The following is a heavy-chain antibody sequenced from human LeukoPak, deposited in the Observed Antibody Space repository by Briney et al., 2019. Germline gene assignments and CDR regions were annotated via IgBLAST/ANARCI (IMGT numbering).Heavy chain of an antibody. J-gene: IGHJ4*02. V-gene: IGHV3-7*03. D-gene: IGHD2-15*01. CDR3: AREGDYCSGGSCYYYFDY. Sequence: GSLRLSCAASGFTFSSYWMSWVRQAPGKGLEGVANIKQDGSEKYYVDSVKGRFTISRDNAKNSLYLQMNSLRAEDTAVYYCAREGDYCSGGSCYYYFDYWGQGTLVTVSS. CDR1: GFTFSSYW. CDR2: IKQDGSEK.